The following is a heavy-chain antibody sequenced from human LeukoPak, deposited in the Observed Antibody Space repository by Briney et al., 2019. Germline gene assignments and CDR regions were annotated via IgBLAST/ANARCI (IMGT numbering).Heavy chain of an antibody. Sequence: SETLSLTCTVSGGSISSGGYSWSWIRQHPGKGLEWIGYIYYSGSTYYDPSLKIRLTISVDTSKNQFSLKLSSVTAADTAVYYCARDASGGWKTGTIDYWGQGTLVTVSS. V-gene: IGHV4-31*03. J-gene: IGHJ4*02. CDR3: ARDASGGWKTGTIDY. D-gene: IGHD4-17*01. CDR2: IYYSGST. CDR1: GGSISSGGYS.